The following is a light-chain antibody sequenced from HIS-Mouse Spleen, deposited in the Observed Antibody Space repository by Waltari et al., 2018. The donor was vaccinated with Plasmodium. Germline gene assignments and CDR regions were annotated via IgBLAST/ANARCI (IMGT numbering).Light chain of an antibody. Sequence: QSVLTQPPSASGTPGQRVTISCSGSSSHIGSNTVNWYQQLPGPAPKRLIYSNNQRPSGVPDRFSGSKSGTSASLAISGLQSEDEADYYCAAWDDSLNGVVFGGGTKLTVL. V-gene: IGLV1-44*01. J-gene: IGLJ2*01. CDR2: SNN. CDR3: AAWDDSLNGVV. CDR1: SSHIGSNT.